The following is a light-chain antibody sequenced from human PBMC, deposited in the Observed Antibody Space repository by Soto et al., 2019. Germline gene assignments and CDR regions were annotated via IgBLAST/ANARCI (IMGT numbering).Light chain of an antibody. J-gene: IGKJ1*01. Sequence: DIQLTQSPSSLPASVGDRVTITCRASQSISNYLNWYQQKPGKAPKLLIYAASTLQSGVPSRFSGSGSGTDFTLTISSLQPEDFATYYCQQSYITPWTFGQGTKVEIK. CDR3: QQSYITPWT. CDR1: QSISNY. CDR2: AAS. V-gene: IGKV1-39*01.